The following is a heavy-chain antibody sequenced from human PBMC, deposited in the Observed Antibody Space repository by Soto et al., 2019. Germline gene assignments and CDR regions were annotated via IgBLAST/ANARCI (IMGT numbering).Heavy chain of an antibody. J-gene: IGHJ4*02. CDR3: ARCSGWYYQFDY. CDR2: ICYSGGT. Sequence: SETLSLTCTVSGASISSYYWSWIRQSPGKGLEWIGYICYSGGTNYNPSLKSRVTMSLDTSKNQFSLKLSSVTAVDTAVYYCARCSGWYYQFDYWGQGALVTVSS. CDR1: GASISSYY. D-gene: IGHD6-19*01. V-gene: IGHV4-59*08.